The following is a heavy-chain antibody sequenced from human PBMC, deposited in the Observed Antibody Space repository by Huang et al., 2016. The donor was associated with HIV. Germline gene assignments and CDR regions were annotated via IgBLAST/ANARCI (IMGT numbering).Heavy chain of an antibody. CDR3: ARSSGELGAPHN. J-gene: IGHJ4*02. Sequence: QVQLVESGGGLVKPGGSLRLSCAASGFTFSDYYMSWIRQAPGKRRVWVSYISSSGSDIYYTDSVKGRFTISRDNAKNSLYLQMNSLRAEDTAVYYCARSSGELGAPHNWGQGTLVTVSS. CDR2: ISSSGSDI. D-gene: IGHD1-26*01. V-gene: IGHV3-11*01. CDR1: GFTFSDYY.